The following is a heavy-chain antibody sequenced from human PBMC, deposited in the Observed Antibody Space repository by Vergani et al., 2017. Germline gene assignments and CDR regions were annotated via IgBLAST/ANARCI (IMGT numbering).Heavy chain of an antibody. CDR1: GGSFSGYY. CDR3: ARSRNAIRLYYGMDV. D-gene: IGHD2-2*01. CDR2: INHSGST. V-gene: IGHV4-34*01. J-gene: IGHJ6*02. Sequence: QVQLQQWGAGLLKPSETLSLTCAVYGGSFSGYYWSWIRQPPGMGLEWFGEINHSGSTNYNPSLKSRVTISVNTSKNQFSLKLSSVTAADTAVYYCARSRNAIRLYYGMDVWGQGTTVTVSS.